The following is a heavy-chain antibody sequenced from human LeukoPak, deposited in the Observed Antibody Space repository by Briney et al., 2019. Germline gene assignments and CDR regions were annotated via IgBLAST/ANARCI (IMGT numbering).Heavy chain of an antibody. J-gene: IGHJ4*02. D-gene: IGHD2-2*01. CDR2: ISYDGSNK. CDR3: ACPATPDIVVVPAAIGPPHFDY. CDR1: GFTFSSYA. V-gene: IGHV3-30-3*01. Sequence: SGGYLRLSCAASGFTFSSYAMHWARQAPGKGLEWVAVISYDGSNKYYADSVKGRFTISRDNSKNTLYLQMNSLRAEDTAVYYCACPATPDIVVVPAAIGPPHFDYWGQGTLVTVSS.